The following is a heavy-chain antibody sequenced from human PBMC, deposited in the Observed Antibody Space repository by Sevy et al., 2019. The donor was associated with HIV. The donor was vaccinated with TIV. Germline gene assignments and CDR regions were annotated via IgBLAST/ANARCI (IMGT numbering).Heavy chain of an antibody. V-gene: IGHV3-7*01. CDR1: GFTFSSYW. CDR3: ARVMITFGGVIVKVDY. Sequence: GGSLRLSCAASGFTFSSYWMSWVRQAPWKGLEWVANIKQDGSEKYYVDSVKGRFTISRDNAKNSLYLQMNSLRAEDTVVYYCARVMITFGGVIVKVDYWGQGTLVTVSS. CDR2: IKQDGSEK. J-gene: IGHJ4*02. D-gene: IGHD3-16*02.